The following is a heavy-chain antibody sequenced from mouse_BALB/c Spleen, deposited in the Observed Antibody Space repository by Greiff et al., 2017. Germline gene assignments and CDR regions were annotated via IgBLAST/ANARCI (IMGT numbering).Heavy chain of an antibody. CDR1: GFTFSDYY. V-gene: IGHV5-4*02. CDR2: ISDGGSYT. J-gene: IGHJ4*01. CDR3: ARGLITDY. D-gene: IGHD2-4*01. Sequence: EVMLVESGGGLVKPGGSLKLSCAASGFTFSDYYMYWVRQTPEKRLEWVATISDGGSYTYYPDSVKGRFTISRDNAKNNLYLQMSSLKSEDTAMYYCARGLITDYWGQGPSVTVPS.